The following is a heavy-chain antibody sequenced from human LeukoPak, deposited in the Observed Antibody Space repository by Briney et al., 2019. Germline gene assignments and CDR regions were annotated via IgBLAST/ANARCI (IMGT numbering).Heavy chain of an antibody. J-gene: IGHJ4*02. CDR2: IYYSGST. CDR3: ARHVTGVRYYYEEEEDY. D-gene: IGHD3-22*01. V-gene: IGHV4-39*01. CDR1: GGSISSSSYY. Sequence: SETLSLTCTVSGGSISSSSYYWGWIRQPPGKGLEWIGSIYYSGSTYYNPSLKSRVTISVDTSKNQFSLKLSSVTAADTAVYYCARHVTGVRYYYEEEEDYWGQGTLVTVSS.